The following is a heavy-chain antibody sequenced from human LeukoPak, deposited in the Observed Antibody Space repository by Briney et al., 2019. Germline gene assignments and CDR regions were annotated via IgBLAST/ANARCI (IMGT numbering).Heavy chain of an antibody. J-gene: IGHJ3*02. V-gene: IGHV3-30*18. CDR2: ISDDGSNK. CDR3: AKDSRIQLWLMGTYDAFDI. Sequence: GGSLRLSCAASGFTFSSYGMHWVRQAPGKGLEWVAVISDDGSNKYYADSVKGRFTISRDNSKNTLYLQMNSLRAEDTAVYSCAKDSRIQLWLMGTYDAFDIWGQGTMVTVSS. D-gene: IGHD5-18*01. CDR1: GFTFSSYG.